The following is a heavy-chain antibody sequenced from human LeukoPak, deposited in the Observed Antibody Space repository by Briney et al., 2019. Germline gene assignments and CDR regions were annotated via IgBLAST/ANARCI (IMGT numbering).Heavy chain of an antibody. CDR3: ASPYYDTRGSNGYYNMDV. CDR2: LNSDGSMT. J-gene: IGHJ6*02. CDR1: GFTFSRNW. D-gene: IGHD3-22*01. V-gene: IGHV3-74*01. Sequence: GSLRLSCAASGFTFSRNWMHWVSQAPGKGLVWVSRLNSDGSMTFYADSVKGRFTISRDNAKNTLYLQMNSLRAEDTAVYYCASPYYDTRGSNGYYNMDVWGQGTTVIVSS.